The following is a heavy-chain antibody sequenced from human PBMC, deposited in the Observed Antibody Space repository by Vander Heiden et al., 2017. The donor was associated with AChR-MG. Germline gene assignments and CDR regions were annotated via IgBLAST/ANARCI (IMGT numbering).Heavy chain of an antibody. CDR1: GGTFSSYA. J-gene: IGHJ4*02. D-gene: IGHD3-9*01. V-gene: IGHV1-69*01. CDR3: AFGVLRYFDWYPGY. CDR2: IIPIFGTA. Sequence: QVPLVQSGAEVKKPGSSVKVSCKASGGTFSSYAISWVRQAPGQGLEWMGGIIPIFGTANYAQKFQGRVTITADESTSTAYMEMSSLRSEDTAVYYCAFGVLRYFDWYPGYWGQGTLVTVSS.